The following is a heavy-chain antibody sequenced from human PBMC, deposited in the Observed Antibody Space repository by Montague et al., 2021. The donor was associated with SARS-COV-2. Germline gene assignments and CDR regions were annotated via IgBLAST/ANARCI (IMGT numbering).Heavy chain of an antibody. CDR1: GDSVSSNSAA. D-gene: IGHD2-8*01. V-gene: IGHV6-1*01. CDR3: ARDDPYCTNGVCYTGNWFDP. J-gene: IGHJ5*02. CDR2: TYYRSKWYN. Sequence: CASSGDSVSSNSAAWNWIRQSPSRGLEWLGRTYYRSKWYNDYAVSVESRITINPDTSKNQFSLQLNSVTPEDTAVYYCARDDPYCTNGVCYTGNWFDPWGQGTLVTVSS.